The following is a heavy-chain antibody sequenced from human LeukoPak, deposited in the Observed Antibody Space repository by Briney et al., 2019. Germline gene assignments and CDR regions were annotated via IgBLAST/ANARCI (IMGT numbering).Heavy chain of an antibody. CDR1: GFTFDSYA. Sequence: GGSLRLSCAASGFTFDSYAMSWVRQAPGKGLEWVSGISASGGSTYYADSVKGRFTISRGNSKNTLYLQMNSLRAEDTAVYYCAKEISGRITMIVVVITGLDHWGQGTLVTVSS. J-gene: IGHJ4*02. CDR3: AKEISGRITMIVVVITGLDH. D-gene: IGHD3-22*01. V-gene: IGHV3-23*01. CDR2: ISASGGST.